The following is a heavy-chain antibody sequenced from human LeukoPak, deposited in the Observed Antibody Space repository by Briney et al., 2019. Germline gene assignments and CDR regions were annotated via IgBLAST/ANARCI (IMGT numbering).Heavy chain of an antibody. CDR2: VYSDGVT. CDR1: GFTVSSYG. Sequence: GGSLRLSCAASGFTVSSYGMSWVRQAPGEGPEWVSLVYSDGVTRYADSVQGRFTISRDNSKNTVYLQMNNLRVEDTAVYHCVRDRAEGRAWVEFDPWGQGILVTVSS. CDR3: VRDRAEGRAWVEFDP. V-gene: IGHV3-66*02. J-gene: IGHJ5*02.